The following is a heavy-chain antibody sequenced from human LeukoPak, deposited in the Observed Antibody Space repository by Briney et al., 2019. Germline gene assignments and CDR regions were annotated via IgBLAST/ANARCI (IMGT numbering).Heavy chain of an antibody. CDR1: GFTFSSYE. V-gene: IGHV3-48*03. CDR3: ARSYEYYLGSGYRMDV. Sequence: GGSLRLSCAASGFTFSSYEMNWVRQAPGKGLEWVSYISSGGTTIYYADSVKGRFTISRDNARNSLYLQMNSLRAEDTAVYHCARSYEYYLGSGYRMDVWGQGTTVTVSS. D-gene: IGHD3-10*01. J-gene: IGHJ6*02. CDR2: ISSGGTTI.